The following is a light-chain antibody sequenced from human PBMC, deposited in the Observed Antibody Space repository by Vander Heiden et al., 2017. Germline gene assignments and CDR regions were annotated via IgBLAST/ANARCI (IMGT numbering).Light chain of an antibody. CDR1: HSLVHSSVNTS. V-gene: IGKV2-30*02. CDR2: NVA. CDR3: MQATRWSPA. Sequence: DVVLTQSSLALPATLGQPASSACASSHSLVHSSVNTSLFWFQQRPGRSPRRLLINVANRNAGGPDRSVGSGSCAAFSLKISRVEAEDVAIDYCMQATRWSPAFGQGTRLDI. J-gene: IGKJ5*01.